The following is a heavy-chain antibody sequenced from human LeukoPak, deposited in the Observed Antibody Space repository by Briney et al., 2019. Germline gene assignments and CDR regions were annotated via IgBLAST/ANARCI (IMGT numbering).Heavy chain of an antibody. Sequence: PGGSLRLSCAASGFTFSSYAMRWVRHAPGKGLEWVSAISGSGGSTYYADSVKGRFTISRDNSKNTLYLQMNSLRAEDTAVYYCAKPTRGYCSSTSCPMGGNYFDYWGQGTLVTVSS. CDR1: GFTFSSYA. CDR2: ISGSGGST. V-gene: IGHV3-23*01. J-gene: IGHJ4*02. D-gene: IGHD2-2*01. CDR3: AKPTRGYCSSTSCPMGGNYFDY.